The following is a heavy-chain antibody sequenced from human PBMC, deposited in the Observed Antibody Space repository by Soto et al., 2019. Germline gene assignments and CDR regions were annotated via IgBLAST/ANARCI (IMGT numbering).Heavy chain of an antibody. CDR1: GFTFSTYG. V-gene: IGHV3-33*01. D-gene: IGHD4-17*01. Sequence: GGSLRLSCAASGFTFSTYGMHWVRQAPGKGLEWVAAIWYDGIDKYYAASVKGRFTISRDNSMSTVYLQMSSLRADDTAVYYCARAAVTDYQYHGMDVWGQGTTVTVSS. CDR2: IWYDGIDK. J-gene: IGHJ6*02. CDR3: ARAAVTDYQYHGMDV.